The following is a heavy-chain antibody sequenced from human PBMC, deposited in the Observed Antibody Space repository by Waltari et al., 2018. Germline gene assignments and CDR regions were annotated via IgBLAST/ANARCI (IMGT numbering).Heavy chain of an antibody. D-gene: IGHD5-12*01. CDR2: IFHTGIT. V-gene: IGHV4-59*01. CDR1: GGLITDYY. Sequence: VQLHQSGPGLVRPSETLLLSCSVSGGLITDYYWSWIRQAPGGKLEWLGYIFHTGITDYNPSLRGRRTLSVDSSRSEFYLKLTSVTAADTGTYFCADGYSYGSFFDFWGQGSQVVVSP. J-gene: IGHJ4*02. CDR3: ADGYSYGSFFDF.